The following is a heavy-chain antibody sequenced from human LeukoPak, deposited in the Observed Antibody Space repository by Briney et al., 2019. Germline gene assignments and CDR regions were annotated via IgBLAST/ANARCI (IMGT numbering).Heavy chain of an antibody. J-gene: IGHJ3*02. CDR3: ARLHQDYVWGSYRYTGAFDI. Sequence: ASVKVSCKASGYTFTGYYMHWVRQAPGQGLEWMGRINPNSGGTNYAQKFQGRVTMTRDTSISTAYMELSRLRSDDTALYYCARLHQDYVWGSYRYTGAFDIWGQGTMVTVSS. CDR1: GYTFTGYY. D-gene: IGHD3-16*02. CDR2: INPNSGGT. V-gene: IGHV1-2*06.